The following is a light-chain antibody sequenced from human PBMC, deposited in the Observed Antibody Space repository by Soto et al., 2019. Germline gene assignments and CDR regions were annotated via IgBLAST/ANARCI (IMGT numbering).Light chain of an antibody. Sequence: QSVLTQPASVSGSPGQLITISCTGARSDVGNYDYVSWYQQHPGKAPKLIMYAVSHRPSGVSSRFSGSKSGNTASLTISGLQAEDEAAYYCSSYTATNTLVVFGTGTKVTVL. J-gene: IGLJ1*01. CDR3: SSYTATNTLVV. V-gene: IGLV2-14*01. CDR2: AVS. CDR1: RSDVGNYDY.